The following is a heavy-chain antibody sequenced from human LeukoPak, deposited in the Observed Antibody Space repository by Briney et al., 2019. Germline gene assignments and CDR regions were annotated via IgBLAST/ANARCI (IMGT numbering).Heavy chain of an antibody. CDR2: MNPNSGNT. D-gene: IGHD4-17*01. V-gene: IGHV1-8*01. Sequence: GASVKVSCKASGYTFTRYDINWVRQATGQGLEWMGWMNPNSGNTGYAQKFQGRVTMTRNTSISTAYMELSSLRSEDTAVYYCARLQTTVTTRFLDVWGKGTTVTVSS. CDR3: ARLQTTVTTRFLDV. CDR1: GYTFTRYD. J-gene: IGHJ6*04.